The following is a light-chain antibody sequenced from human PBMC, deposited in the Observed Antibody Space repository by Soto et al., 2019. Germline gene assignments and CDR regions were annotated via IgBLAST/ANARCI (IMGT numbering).Light chain of an antibody. V-gene: IGKV3-20*01. Sequence: EVVLTQSPGTLSLSPGARATLSCRASQSVNDNHLAWYQQKGGQAPRLLIYGASTRATGVPERFSGSGFGTAYSLIINRLEPEDFALYYCQLYGGSPPRGPFGPGTTVEI. J-gene: IGKJ3*01. CDR1: QSVNDNH. CDR3: QLYGGSPPRGP. CDR2: GAS.